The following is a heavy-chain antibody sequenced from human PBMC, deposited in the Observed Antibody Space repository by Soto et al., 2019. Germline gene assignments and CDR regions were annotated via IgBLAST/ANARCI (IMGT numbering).Heavy chain of an antibody. CDR3: ARVAMVRGVMGYYYYYMDV. CDR1: GGSFSGYY. J-gene: IGHJ6*03. V-gene: IGHV4-34*01. Sequence: PSETLSLTCAVYGGSFSGYYWSWIRQPPGKGLEWIGEINHSGSTNYNPSLKSRVTISVDTSKNQFSLKLSSVTAADTAVYYCARVAMVRGVMGYYYYYMDVWGKGTTVTVS. D-gene: IGHD3-10*01. CDR2: INHSGST.